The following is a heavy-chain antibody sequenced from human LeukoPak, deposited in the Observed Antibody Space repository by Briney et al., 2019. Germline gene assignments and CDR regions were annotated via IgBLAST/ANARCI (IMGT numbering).Heavy chain of an antibody. D-gene: IGHD6-6*01. CDR3: ARVSSIAARGRFDY. J-gene: IGHJ4*02. Sequence: SVKVSCKASGGTFSSYAISWVRQAPGQGLEWMGRIIPILGIANYAQKFQGRVTITADESTSTAYMELSSLRSEDTAVYYCARVSSIAARGRFDYWGQGTLVTVSS. V-gene: IGHV1-69*04. CDR1: GGTFSSYA. CDR2: IIPILGIA.